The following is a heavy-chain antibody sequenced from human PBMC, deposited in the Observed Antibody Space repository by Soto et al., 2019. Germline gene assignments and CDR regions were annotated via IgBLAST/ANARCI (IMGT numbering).Heavy chain of an antibody. CDR1: GFIFSTYG. Sequence: GGSLRLSCAASGFIFSTYGMHWVRQAPGKGLEWVAVIWYDGSNKYYADSVKGRFTISRDNSKNTLYLQMNSLRAEDTAVYYCARSAEQWLSLDAFDIWGQGTMVTVSS. J-gene: IGHJ3*02. CDR3: ARSAEQWLSLDAFDI. CDR2: IWYDGSNK. D-gene: IGHD6-19*01. V-gene: IGHV3-33*01.